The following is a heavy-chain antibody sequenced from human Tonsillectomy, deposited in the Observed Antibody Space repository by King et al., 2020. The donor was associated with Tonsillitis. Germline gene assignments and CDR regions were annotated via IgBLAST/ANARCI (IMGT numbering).Heavy chain of an antibody. CDR3: ARPLAT. Sequence: VQLQESGPGLVKPSETLSLTCIVSGGSINSSSHYWGWIRQPPGKGLEWIGTIYYSGSTYYNPSLKSRVTISVDTYKNQFSLKLSSETAADTAVYYCARPLATWGQGTLVTVSS. CDR2: IYYSGST. CDR1: GGSINSSSHY. D-gene: IGHD5-12*01. V-gene: IGHV4-39*01. J-gene: IGHJ5*02.